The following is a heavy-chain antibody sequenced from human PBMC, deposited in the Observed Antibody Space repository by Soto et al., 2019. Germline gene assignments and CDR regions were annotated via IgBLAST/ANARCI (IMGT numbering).Heavy chain of an antibody. CDR3: AKEDYYASGSDNWFDS. CDR2: ISGRGGSK. Sequence: GWSLRLSCASSVFTFSDYALSWVRQAPGKGLEWVSRISGRGGSKFYADSVKGRFTISRDNSKNTLYLQMNSLRAEDTAVYYCAKEDYYASGSDNWFDSWGQGTLVTVSS. J-gene: IGHJ5*01. CDR1: VFTFSDYA. D-gene: IGHD3-10*01. V-gene: IGHV3-23*01.